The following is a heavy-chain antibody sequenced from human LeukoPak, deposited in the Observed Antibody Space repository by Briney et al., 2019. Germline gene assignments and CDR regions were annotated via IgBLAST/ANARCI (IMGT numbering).Heavy chain of an antibody. CDR1: GFTFSSYT. CDR2: ISGDTTYI. Sequence: GGSLRPSCAASGFTFSSYTMHWVRQIPGERPEWVSSISGDTTYIYYADSLKGRFTISRDNTNTSLFLQMNSLRAEDTATYFCARRGTDASFSFFDVWGQGTMVTVSS. J-gene: IGHJ3*01. V-gene: IGHV3-21*01. D-gene: IGHD1-1*01. CDR3: ARRGTDASFSFFDV.